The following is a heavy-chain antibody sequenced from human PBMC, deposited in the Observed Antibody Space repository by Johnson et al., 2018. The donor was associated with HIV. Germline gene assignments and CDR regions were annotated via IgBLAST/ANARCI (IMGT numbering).Heavy chain of an antibody. Sequence: VQLVESGGGVVQPGRSLRLSCTASGFTFSSYAMSWVRQAPGKGLEWVSAISGSGGSTYYADSVKGRFTISRDNSKNTLYLQMNSLRAEDTAVYYCAKGLGRAAAGTRNAFDIWGQGTMVTVSS. CDR1: GFTFSSYA. CDR3: AKGLGRAAAGTRNAFDI. D-gene: IGHD6-13*01. J-gene: IGHJ3*02. V-gene: IGHV3-23*04. CDR2: ISGSGGST.